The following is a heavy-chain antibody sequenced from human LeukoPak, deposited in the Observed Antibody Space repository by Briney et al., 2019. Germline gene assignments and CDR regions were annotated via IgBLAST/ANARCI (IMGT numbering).Heavy chain of an antibody. D-gene: IGHD4-17*01. CDR2: MNPDGSST. CDR1: GFTFSIYW. J-gene: IGHJ4*02. CDR3: GRGKPTVTD. Sequence: PGGSLRLSCAASGFTFSIYWMYWVRQAPGKGLVWVSRMNPDGSSTTYADSVQGRFTISRDNAKKMLYLQMNSLRVEDTAVYYCGRGKPTVTDWGQGTLVTVSS. V-gene: IGHV3-74*01.